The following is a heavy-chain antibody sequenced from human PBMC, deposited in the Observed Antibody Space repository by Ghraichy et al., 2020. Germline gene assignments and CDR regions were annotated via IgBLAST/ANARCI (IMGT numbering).Heavy chain of an antibody. D-gene: IGHD3-22*01. J-gene: IGHJ4*02. CDR2: IRTKAQNYAT. V-gene: IGHV3-73*01. CDR3: TRPEYFYDGSSRPIDN. CDR1: GFTFSGSA. Sequence: GGSLRLSCAASGFTFSGSALHWVRQASGKGLEWVGRIRTKAQNYATAYAASVKGRFTISRDDSRNTAYLQMDSLKTEDSAVYYCTRPEYFYDGSSRPIDNWGQGTLVTVSS.